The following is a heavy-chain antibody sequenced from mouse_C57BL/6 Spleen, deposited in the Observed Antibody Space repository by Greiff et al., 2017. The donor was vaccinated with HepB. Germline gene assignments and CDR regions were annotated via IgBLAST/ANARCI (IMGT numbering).Heavy chain of an antibody. J-gene: IGHJ4*01. CDR1: GYSITSGYY. V-gene: IGHV3-6*01. CDR3: AKWGYAMDY. CDR2: ISYDGSN. Sequence: DVQLQESGPGLVKPSQSLSLTCSVTGYSITSGYYWNWIRQFPGNKLEWMGYISYDGSNNYNPSLKNRISITRDTSKNQFFLKLNSVTTEDTATYYCAKWGYAMDYWGQGTSVTVSS.